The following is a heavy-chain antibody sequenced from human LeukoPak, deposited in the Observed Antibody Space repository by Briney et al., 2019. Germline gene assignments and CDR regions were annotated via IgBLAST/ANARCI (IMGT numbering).Heavy chain of an antibody. CDR1: GFTFTTNA. D-gene: IGHD1-1*01. CDR3: AKEFIIQPTGTVAFDI. J-gene: IGHJ3*02. CDR2: VSGSGRDT. Sequence: PGGSLRLSCAASGFTFTTNAMSWVRQAPGKGLEWVSAVSGSGRDTYYAGSVKGRFTISRDNSKNTLYLQMNSLRAEDTAVYFCAKEFIIQPTGTVAFDIWGQGTMVTVSS. V-gene: IGHV3-23*01.